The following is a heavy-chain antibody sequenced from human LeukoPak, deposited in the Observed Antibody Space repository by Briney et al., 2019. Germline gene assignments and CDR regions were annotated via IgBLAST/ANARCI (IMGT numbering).Heavy chain of an antibody. CDR3: ARGPVEGTIDC. J-gene: IGHJ4*02. Sequence: ASVKVACKASGYTFTGYYMYWVRQAPGQGLEWMGWINPNSGVTNYAQKFQGRVTMTRDTSISTAYMELSRLTSDDTAVYYCARGPVEGTIDCWGQGTLVTVSS. CDR1: GYTFTGYY. CDR2: INPNSGVT. V-gene: IGHV1-2*02.